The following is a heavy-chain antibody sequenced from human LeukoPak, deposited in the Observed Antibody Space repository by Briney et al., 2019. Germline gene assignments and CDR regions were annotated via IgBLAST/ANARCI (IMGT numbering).Heavy chain of an antibody. J-gene: IGHJ4*02. V-gene: IGHV4-59*08. CDR2: IYSGGST. CDR1: GGSISGYY. CDR3: ARHQKLVPFDY. Sequence: SETLSLTCTVSGGSISGYYWSWIRQPPGKGLEWIAYIYSGGSTNYNPSLKSRLTMSVDTSKNYFSLRLRSVTAADTAFYYCARHQKLVPFDYWGQGTLVTVSS. D-gene: IGHD6-13*01.